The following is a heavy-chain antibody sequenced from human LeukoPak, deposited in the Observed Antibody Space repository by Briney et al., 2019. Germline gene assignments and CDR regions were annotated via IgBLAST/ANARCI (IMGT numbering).Heavy chain of an antibody. J-gene: IGHJ4*02. CDR3: ARGLPFPIADDYYFDY. CDR2: IWYDGSNK. D-gene: IGHD2-21*02. CDR1: GFTFSSYG. Sequence: PGGSLRLSCAASGFTFSSYGMHWVRQAPGKGLEWVAVIWYDGSNKYYADSVKGRFTISRDNSKNTLYLQMNSLRAEDTAVYYCARGLPFPIADDYYFDYWGQGTLVTVPS. V-gene: IGHV3-33*01.